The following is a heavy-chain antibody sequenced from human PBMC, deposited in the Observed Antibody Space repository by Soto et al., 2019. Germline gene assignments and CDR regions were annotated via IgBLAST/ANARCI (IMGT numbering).Heavy chain of an antibody. CDR2: IYYSGST. CDR1: GGSISSYY. Sequence: PSETLSLTCTVSGGSISSYYWSWIRQPPGKGLEWIGYIYYSGSTNYNPSLKSRVTISVDTSKNQFSLKLSSVTAADTAVYYCARTSFGSRTGWFDPWGQGTLVTVSS. J-gene: IGHJ5*02. D-gene: IGHD1-26*01. V-gene: IGHV4-59*08. CDR3: ARTSFGSRTGWFDP.